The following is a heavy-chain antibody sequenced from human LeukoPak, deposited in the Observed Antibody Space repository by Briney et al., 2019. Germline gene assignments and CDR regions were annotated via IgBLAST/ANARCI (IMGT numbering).Heavy chain of an antibody. J-gene: IGHJ4*02. CDR1: GFTFGDYA. Sequence: GGSLRLSCIVSGFTFGDYALTWFRQAPGKGLEYVSAISSNGGSTYYANSVKGRFTISRDNSKNTLYLQMGSLRAEDMAVYYCAASITMVRGVIGYWGQGTLVTVSS. V-gene: IGHV3-64*01. D-gene: IGHD3-10*01. CDR3: AASITMVRGVIGY. CDR2: ISSNGGST.